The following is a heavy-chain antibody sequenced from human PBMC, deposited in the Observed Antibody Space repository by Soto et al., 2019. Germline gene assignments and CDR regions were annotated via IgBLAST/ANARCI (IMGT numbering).Heavy chain of an antibody. J-gene: IGHJ6*03. CDR2: ISAYNGNT. V-gene: IGHV1-18*01. CDR3: ARAVASGWPDYYYYYYMDV. Sequence: ASVKVSCKASGYTFTSYGISWVRQAPGQGLEWMGWISAYNGNTNYAQKLQGRVTMTTDTSTSTAYMELRSLRSDDTAVYYCARAVASGWPDYYYYYYMDVWGKGTTVTVSS. CDR1: GYTFTSYG. D-gene: IGHD6-19*01.